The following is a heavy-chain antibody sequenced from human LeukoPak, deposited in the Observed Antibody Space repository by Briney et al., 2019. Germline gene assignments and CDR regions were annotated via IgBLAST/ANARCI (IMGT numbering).Heavy chain of an antibody. CDR2: FDPEDGET. D-gene: IGHD3-10*01. CDR3: ATLGASGSGSYTPYYYGMDV. J-gene: IGHJ6*02. V-gene: IGHV1-24*01. CDR1: GYTFTELY. Sequence: ASVKVSCKVSGYTFTELYVHWVRQAPGKGLEWMGGFDPEDGETIYAQKFQGRVTMTEDTSTDTAYMEVSSLRSEDTAVYYCATLGASGSGSYTPYYYGMDVWGQGTTVTVSS.